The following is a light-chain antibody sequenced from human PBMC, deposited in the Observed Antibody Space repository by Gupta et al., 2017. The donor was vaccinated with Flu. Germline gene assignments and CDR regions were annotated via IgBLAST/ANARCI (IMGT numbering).Light chain of an antibody. J-gene: IGLJ3*02. CDR3: SSYTSTNSWV. Sequence: ITISCTGTSSDVGGYNFVSRNTQHPSKPRMLLSYEVIRRPTGASIRWSGSKSGNTASLTISGLQAEDEADYYCSSYTSTNSWVFGGGTKLTVL. CDR1: SSDVGGYNF. V-gene: IGLV2-14*01. CDR2: EVI.